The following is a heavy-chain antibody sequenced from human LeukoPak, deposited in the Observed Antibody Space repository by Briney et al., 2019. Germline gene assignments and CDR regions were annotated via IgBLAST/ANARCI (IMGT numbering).Heavy chain of an antibody. Sequence: GGSLRLSCAASGFTFSSYAMSWVRQAPGKGLEWVANIKQDGSEKYYVDSVKGRFTISRDNAKNSLYLQMNSLRAEDTAVYYCARDRDRGGPFDYWGQGTLVTVSS. J-gene: IGHJ4*02. V-gene: IGHV3-7*01. CDR3: ARDRDRGGPFDY. D-gene: IGHD4-23*01. CDR2: IKQDGSEK. CDR1: GFTFSSYA.